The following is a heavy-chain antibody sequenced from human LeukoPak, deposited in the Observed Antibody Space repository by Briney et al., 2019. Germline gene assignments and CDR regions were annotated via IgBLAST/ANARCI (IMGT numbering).Heavy chain of an antibody. CDR3: ARGYDSSGYYTTPYYFDY. CDR1: GGSISSGGYC. V-gene: IGHV4-31*03. D-gene: IGHD3-22*01. CDR2: IYYSGST. J-gene: IGHJ4*02. Sequence: SETLSLTCTVSGGSISSGGYCWSWIRQHPGKGLEWIGYIYYSGSTYYNPSLKSRVTISVDTSKNQFSLKLSSVTAADTAVYYCARGYDSSGYYTTPYYFDYWGQGTLVTVSS.